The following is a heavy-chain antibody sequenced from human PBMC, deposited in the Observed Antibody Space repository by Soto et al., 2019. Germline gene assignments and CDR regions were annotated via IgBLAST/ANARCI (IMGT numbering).Heavy chain of an antibody. D-gene: IGHD6-13*01. V-gene: IGHV3-21*01. CDR3: ARDLGTAAGVFDY. CDR1: GFSFSDYS. Sequence: EVQLVESGGGLVKPGGSLRLSCAASGFSFSDYSMNWVRQAPGKGLEWVSSISSSSNYIYYADSVKDRFTISRDNAKKPRYLQMNSVRAEDTAVYLCARDLGTAAGVFDYWGQGTLVTVSS. J-gene: IGHJ4*02. CDR2: ISSSSNYI.